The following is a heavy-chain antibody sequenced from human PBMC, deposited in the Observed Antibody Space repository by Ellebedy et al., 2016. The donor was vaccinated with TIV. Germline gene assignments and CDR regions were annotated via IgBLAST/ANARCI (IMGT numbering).Heavy chain of an antibody. CDR2: IIPIFGTA. CDR3: AREEGDIVVVPAAPYYYYGMDV. J-gene: IGHJ6*02. D-gene: IGHD2-2*01. V-gene: IGHV1-69*13. CDR1: GGTFSSYA. Sequence: SVKVSXXASGGTFSSYAISWVRQAPGQGLEWMGGIIPIFGTANYAQKFQGRVTITADESTSTAYMEPSSLRSEDTAVYYCAREEGDIVVVPAAPYYYYGMDVWGQGTTVTVSS.